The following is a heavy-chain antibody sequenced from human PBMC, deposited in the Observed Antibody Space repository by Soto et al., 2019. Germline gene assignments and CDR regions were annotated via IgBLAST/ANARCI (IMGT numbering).Heavy chain of an antibody. J-gene: IGHJ4*02. CDR1: GFTFSDYY. D-gene: IGHD2-15*01. CDR3: ARRYSSGGSCYSRGIVDYYFDY. V-gene: IGHV3-11*01. CDR2: ISSSGSTI. Sequence: QVQLVESGGGLVKPGGSLRLSCAASGFTFSDYYMSWIRQAPGKGLEWVSYISSSGSTIYYADSVKGRFTISRDNAKNSLYLQMNSLRAEDTAVYYCARRYSSGGSCYSRGIVDYYFDYWGRGTLVTVAS.